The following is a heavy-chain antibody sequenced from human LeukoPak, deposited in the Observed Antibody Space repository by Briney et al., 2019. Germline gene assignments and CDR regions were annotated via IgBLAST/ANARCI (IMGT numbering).Heavy chain of an antibody. CDR2: INHSGST. CDR1: GGSFSGYY. Sequence: PSETLSLTCAVYGGSFSGYYWSWIRQPPGKGLEWIGEINHSGSTNYNPSLKSRVTISVDTSKNQFSLKLSSVTAADTAVYYCARQVVRVYFDYWGQGTLVTVSS. CDR3: ARQVVRVYFDY. D-gene: IGHD2-15*01. V-gene: IGHV4-34*01. J-gene: IGHJ4*02.